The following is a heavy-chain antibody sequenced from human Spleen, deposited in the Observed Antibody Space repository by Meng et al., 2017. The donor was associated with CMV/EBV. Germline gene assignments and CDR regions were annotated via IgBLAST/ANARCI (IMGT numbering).Heavy chain of an antibody. CDR2: ISISGGRT. V-gene: IGHV3-23*01. CDR3: ATSPGSGTNY. J-gene: IGHJ4*02. D-gene: IGHD3-10*01. CDR1: GFTFTNYA. Sequence: LSCAASGFTFTNYAMTWVRQAPGKGLYWVSSISISGGRTYYADSVKGRFTISRDNSKNTLYLQKNSLRAEDTAVYYCATSPGSGTNYWGQGTLVTVSS.